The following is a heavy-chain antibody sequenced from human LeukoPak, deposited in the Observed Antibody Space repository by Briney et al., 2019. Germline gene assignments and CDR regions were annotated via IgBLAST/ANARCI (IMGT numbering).Heavy chain of an antibody. J-gene: IGHJ1*01. CDR1: GGSISSGSYY. D-gene: IGHD3-9*01. Sequence: SETLSLTCTVSGGSISSGSYYWSWIRQPAGKGLEWIGRIYTSGSTNYNPSLKSRVTISVDTSKNQFSLKLSSVTAADTAAYYCARSYYDILTGYFPRAEYFQHWGQGTLVTVSS. CDR3: ARSYYDILTGYFPRAEYFQH. V-gene: IGHV4-61*02. CDR2: IYTSGST.